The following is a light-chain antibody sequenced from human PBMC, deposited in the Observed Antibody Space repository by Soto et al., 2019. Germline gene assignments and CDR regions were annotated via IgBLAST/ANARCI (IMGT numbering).Light chain of an antibody. CDR1: SSDVCGYNY. J-gene: IGLJ1*01. V-gene: IGLV2-11*01. CDR2: DVS. CDR3: CSYAGSFSYV. Sequence: QSALSQPRSVSGSPGQTVTISCTGTSSDVCGYNYVSWDQEQPGKAPKLMIYDVSKRPSGVPDRFSCSKSGNTASLTNSGLQAEDEADYYCCSYAGSFSYVFGTGTKVTVL.